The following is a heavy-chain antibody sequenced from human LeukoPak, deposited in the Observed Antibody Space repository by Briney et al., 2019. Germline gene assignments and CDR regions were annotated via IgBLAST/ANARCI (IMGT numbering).Heavy chain of an antibody. D-gene: IGHD1-7*01. CDR3: ARGDNWNSYYYYYMDV. CDR2: ISSSGSSI. Sequence: PGGSLRLSCAASGFTFNSYSMNWVRQAPGKRLEWVSYISSSGSSIYYADSVKGRFTISRDNAENSLNLRMNSLRAEDTAVYYCARGDNWNSYYYYYMDVWGKGTTVTVFS. V-gene: IGHV3-48*04. J-gene: IGHJ6*03. CDR1: GFTFNSYS.